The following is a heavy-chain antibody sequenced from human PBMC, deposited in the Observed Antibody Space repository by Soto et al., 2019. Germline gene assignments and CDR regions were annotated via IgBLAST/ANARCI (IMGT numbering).Heavy chain of an antibody. Sequence: GGSLRLSCAASGFTFSSYSMNWVRQAPGKGLEWVSYISSSSSTIYYADSVKGRLTISRDNAKNSLYLQMNSLRAEDTAVYYCARDSMITFGGVIVPWGDLDDYWGQGTLVTVSS. CDR2: ISSSSSTI. J-gene: IGHJ4*02. D-gene: IGHD3-16*02. CDR3: ARDSMITFGGVIVPWGDLDDY. CDR1: GFTFSSYS. V-gene: IGHV3-48*01.